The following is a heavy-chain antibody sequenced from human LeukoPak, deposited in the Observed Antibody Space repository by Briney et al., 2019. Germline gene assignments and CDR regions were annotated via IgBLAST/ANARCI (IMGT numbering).Heavy chain of an antibody. D-gene: IGHD5-18*01. J-gene: IGHJ4*02. Sequence: SETLSLTCTVSGGSISSSSYYWGWIRQPPGKGLEWIGSIYYSGSTYYNPSLKSRVTISVDTSKNQFSLKLSSVTAADTAVYYCARVYRGYSYGYVDYWGQGTLVTVSS. CDR1: GGSISSSSYY. CDR2: IYYSGST. CDR3: ARVYRGYSYGYVDY. V-gene: IGHV4-39*07.